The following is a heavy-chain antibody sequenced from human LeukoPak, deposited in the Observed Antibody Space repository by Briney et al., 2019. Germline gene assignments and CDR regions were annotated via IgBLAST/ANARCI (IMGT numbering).Heavy chain of an antibody. CDR3: ARGGPTGNREYYFDY. Sequence: GGSLRLSCAASGFPFNSYSMNWVRQAPGKGLEWVSSITTTSAYISYADSVKGRLTISRDNAKNSLYLQMNSLRAEDTAVYFCARGGPTGNREYYFDYWGQGALVTVSS. J-gene: IGHJ4*02. CDR2: ITTTSAYI. D-gene: IGHD1-1*01. V-gene: IGHV3-21*01. CDR1: GFPFNSYS.